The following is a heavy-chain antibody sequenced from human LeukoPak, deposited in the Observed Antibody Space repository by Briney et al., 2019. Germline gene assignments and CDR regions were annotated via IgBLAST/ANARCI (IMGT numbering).Heavy chain of an antibody. CDR2: MYHTGST. D-gene: IGHD3-10*01. CDR3: ARATGFYASGPYCYLDV. J-gene: IGHJ6*03. V-gene: IGHV4-59*11. CDR1: GGSINSHY. Sequence: SETLSLTCTVSGGSINSHYWNWVRQAPGKGLEWIGYMYHTGSTDYNPSLESRVSISIDSSKTQFSMRMSSVTAADTAVYYCARATGFYASGPYCYLDVWGKGTTVTVSS.